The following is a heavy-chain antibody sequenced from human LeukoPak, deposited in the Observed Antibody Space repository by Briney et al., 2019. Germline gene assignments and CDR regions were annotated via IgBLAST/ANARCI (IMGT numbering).Heavy chain of an antibody. CDR1: GYTFTGYY. CDR3: ARTSYDSSGYDAFDI. J-gene: IGHJ3*02. D-gene: IGHD3-22*01. Sequence: SCKASGYTFTGYYMHWVRQAPGKGLEWVAVISYDGSKKYYADSVKGRFTISRDNSKNTLYLQMNSLRAEDTAVYYCARTSYDSSGYDAFDIWGQGTMVTVSS. V-gene: IGHV3-30*04. CDR2: ISYDGSKK.